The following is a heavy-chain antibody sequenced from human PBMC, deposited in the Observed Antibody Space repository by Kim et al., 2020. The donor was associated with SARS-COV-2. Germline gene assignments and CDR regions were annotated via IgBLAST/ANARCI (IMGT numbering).Heavy chain of an antibody. V-gene: IGHV4-39*01. CDR2: IYYSGST. D-gene: IGHD3-10*01. CDR1: GGSISSSSYY. Sequence: SETLSLTCTVSGGSISSSSYYWGWIRQPPGKGLEWIGSIYYSGSTYYNPSLKSRVTISVDTYKNQFSLKLSSVTAADTAVYYCARCYGSGSYYLNRPNWFDPWGQGTLVTVSP. J-gene: IGHJ5*02. CDR3: ARCYGSGSYYLNRPNWFDP.